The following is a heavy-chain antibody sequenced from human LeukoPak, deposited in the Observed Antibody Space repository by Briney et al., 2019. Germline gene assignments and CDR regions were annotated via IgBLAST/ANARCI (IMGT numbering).Heavy chain of an antibody. CDR3: AREAYNSGWYAD. J-gene: IGHJ4*02. D-gene: IGHD6-19*01. V-gene: IGHV4-31*03. Sequence: SETLSLTCTVSGGSVSRGGYYWSRIRQHPGKGLEWIGYTSYSGSTYYNPSLMSRITISVDRSQNQFSLQMSSVTPEDTAVYYCAREAYNSGWYADWGQGTLVTVSS. CDR2: TSYSGST. CDR1: GGSVSRGGYY.